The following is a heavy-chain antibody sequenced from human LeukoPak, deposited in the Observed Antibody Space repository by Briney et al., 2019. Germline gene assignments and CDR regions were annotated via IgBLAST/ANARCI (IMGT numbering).Heavy chain of an antibody. V-gene: IGHV1-2*02. CDR1: GYTFTGYY. CDR3: ARAAQYYYDSGGYYFLGSYYYMDV. J-gene: IGHJ6*03. D-gene: IGHD3-22*01. CDR2: INPNSGGT. Sequence: ASVKVSCKASGYTFTGYYMHWVRQAPGQGLEWMGWINPNSGGTNYAQKFQGRVTMTRDTSISTAYMELSRLRSDDTAVYYCARAAQYYYDSGGYYFLGSYYYMDVWGKGTTVTVSS.